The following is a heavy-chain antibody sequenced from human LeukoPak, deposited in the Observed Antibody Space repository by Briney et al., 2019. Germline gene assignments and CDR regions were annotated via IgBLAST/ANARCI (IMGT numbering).Heavy chain of an antibody. V-gene: IGHV3-7*01. CDR2: IKQDGSEK. Sequence: GGSLRLSCAASGFTFSSYWMSWVRQAPGKGLEWVANIKQDGSEKYYVDSVKGRFTISRDNAKNSLYLQMNSLRAEDTAVNYCALTHVVGDTDDAFDIWGQGTMVTVSS. J-gene: IGHJ3*02. CDR3: ALTHVVGDTDDAFDI. CDR1: GFTFSSYW. D-gene: IGHD1-26*01.